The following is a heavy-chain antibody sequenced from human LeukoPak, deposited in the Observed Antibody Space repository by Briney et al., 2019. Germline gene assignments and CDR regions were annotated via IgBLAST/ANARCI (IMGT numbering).Heavy chain of an antibody. V-gene: IGHV3-48*04. CDR1: GFPFTLYN. J-gene: IGHJ4*02. Sequence: PGGSLRLYCEGSGFPFTLYNMNWVRQAPGQGLEWLSYISSSTNTIYYADSVKGRFTISRDNAKNSLYLQMNGLGAEDTAVYYCARELNGYGYYFFDYWGPGTLVTVSS. CDR2: ISSSTNTI. D-gene: IGHD3-16*01. CDR3: ARELNGYGYYFFDY.